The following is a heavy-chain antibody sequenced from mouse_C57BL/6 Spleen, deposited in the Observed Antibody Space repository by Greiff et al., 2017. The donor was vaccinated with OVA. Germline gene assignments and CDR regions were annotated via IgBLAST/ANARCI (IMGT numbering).Heavy chain of an antibody. Sequence: EVQRVESGGGLVKPGGSLKLSCAASGFTFSSSAMSWVRQTPEKRLEWVATIRAGGSYTYYPDNVKGRFTISRDTAKNNLYLHKSQLKSEDTAMYYCAREGDYCSSYFDYWGQGTTLTVSS. CDR2: IRAGGSYT. V-gene: IGHV5-4*01. CDR1: GFTFSSSA. J-gene: IGHJ2*01. CDR3: AREGDYCSSYFDY. D-gene: IGHD1-1*01.